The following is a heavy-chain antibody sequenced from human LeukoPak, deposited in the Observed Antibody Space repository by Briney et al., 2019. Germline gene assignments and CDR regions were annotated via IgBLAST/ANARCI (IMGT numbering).Heavy chain of an antibody. D-gene: IGHD5/OR15-5a*01. CDR1: GGSISSGSYY. J-gene: IGHJ3*02. V-gene: IGHV4-39*01. Sequence: PSETLSLTCTVSGGSISSGSYYWGWIRQPPGKGLEWIGSIYYSGSTYYNPSLKSRVTISVDTSKNQFSLKLSSVTAADTAVYYCASTNPRSVLNDAFDIWGQGTKVTVSS. CDR2: IYYSGST. CDR3: ASTNPRSVLNDAFDI.